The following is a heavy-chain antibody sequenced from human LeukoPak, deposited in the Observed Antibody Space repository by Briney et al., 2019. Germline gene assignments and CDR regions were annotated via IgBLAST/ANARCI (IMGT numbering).Heavy chain of an antibody. CDR2: ISSSSSYI. D-gene: IGHD1-1*01. Sequence: PGGSLRLSCAASGFTFSSYWMTWVRQAPGKGLEWVSSISSSSSYIYYADSVKGRFTISRDNAKNSLYLQMNSLRVEDTAVYYCARCTTGRTFGSLREIKRSREIDYWGQGTLVTVSS. V-gene: IGHV3-21*01. CDR3: ARCTTGRTFGSLREIKRSREIDY. CDR1: GFTFSSYW. J-gene: IGHJ4*02.